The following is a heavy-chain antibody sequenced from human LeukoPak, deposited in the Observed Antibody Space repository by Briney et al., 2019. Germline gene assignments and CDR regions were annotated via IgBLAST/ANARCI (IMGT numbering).Heavy chain of an antibody. J-gene: IGHJ4*02. CDR1: GGSFSGYY. CDR3: ARGISSGWSRAVGY. V-gene: IGHV4-34*01. D-gene: IGHD6-19*01. Sequence: PSETLSLTCAVYGGSFSGYYWNWIRQPPGEGLEWIGEINHSGSTNYNPSLKSRVTISVDTSKNQFSLKLSSVTAADTAVYYCARGISSGWSRAVGYWGQGTLVTVSS. CDR2: INHSGST.